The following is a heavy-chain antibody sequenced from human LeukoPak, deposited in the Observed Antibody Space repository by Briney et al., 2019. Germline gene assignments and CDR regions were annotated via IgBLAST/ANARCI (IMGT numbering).Heavy chain of an antibody. CDR3: ARANYYDSSGYPLWGAFDI. V-gene: IGHV4-38-2*02. D-gene: IGHD3-22*01. CDR1: GYSISSGYY. CDR2: IYHSGST. Sequence: SETLSLTCTVSGYSISSGYYWGWIRQPPGKGLEWIGSIYHSGSTYYNPSLKSRVTISVDTSKNQFSLKLSSATAADTAVYYCARANYYDSSGYPLWGAFDIWGQGTMVTVSS. J-gene: IGHJ3*02.